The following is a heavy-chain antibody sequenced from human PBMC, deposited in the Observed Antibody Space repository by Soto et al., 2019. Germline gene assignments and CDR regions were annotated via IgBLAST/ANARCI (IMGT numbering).Heavy chain of an antibody. D-gene: IGHD6-13*01. Sequence: QVQLQESGPGLVKPSETLSLTCSVSGGSNSYYYWTWIRQPPGKVLEYIGYVYYSGSTNYNPSLKSRVTISVDTSKNQVSLKLSSVTAADTAVYYCARWSRQQLAYYFDYWGQGTLVTVSS. J-gene: IGHJ4*02. CDR3: ARWSRQQLAYYFDY. CDR2: VYYSGST. CDR1: GGSNSYYY. V-gene: IGHV4-59*01.